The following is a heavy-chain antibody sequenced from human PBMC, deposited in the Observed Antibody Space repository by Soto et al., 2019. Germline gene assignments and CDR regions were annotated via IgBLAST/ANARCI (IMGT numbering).Heavy chain of an antibody. CDR2: TGLNGRTT. V-gene: IGHV3-23*01. CDR1: GFPFSMSA. Sequence: GGSLRLSCAASGFPFSMSAMTWVRQAPGKGLEWVSTTGLNGRTTYYADSVKGRFTVSRDNTKNTLDLQMSSLRAEDTAVYYCATVHSTSRSFDYWGQGTLVTVSS. D-gene: IGHD6-6*01. J-gene: IGHJ4*02. CDR3: ATVHSTSRSFDY.